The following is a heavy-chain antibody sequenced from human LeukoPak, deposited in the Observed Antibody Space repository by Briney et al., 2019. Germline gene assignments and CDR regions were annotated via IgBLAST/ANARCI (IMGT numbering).Heavy chain of an antibody. CDR3: ATLDSYYDSSGRPLLPD. J-gene: IGHJ4*02. CDR2: FDREDDAP. V-gene: IGHV1-24*01. D-gene: IGHD3-22*01. CDR1: GYSVSELS. Sequence: RASVKGSCKVSGYSVSELSMHWGRQAPGLGVEWMGGFDREDDAPVYAQQFQGRVTMTEDTSTDTAYMELSSLRSEDTALYYCATLDSYYDSSGRPLLPDWGQGTLVTVSS.